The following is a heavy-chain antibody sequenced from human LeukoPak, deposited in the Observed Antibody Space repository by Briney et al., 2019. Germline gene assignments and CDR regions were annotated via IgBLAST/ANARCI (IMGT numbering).Heavy chain of an antibody. CDR1: GGSISSYY. D-gene: IGHD3-3*01. V-gene: IGHV4-59*01. J-gene: IGHJ4*02. CDR2: IYYSGST. Sequence: PSETLSLTCTVSGGSISSYYWSWIQQPAGKGLEGIGSIYYSGSTHYHPSLKSRVTISVAASKNHFSLKLSSVTAGDTAVYYCASVYYDFWSGYYSLDYWGQATLVTVPS. CDR3: ASVYYDFWSGYYSLDY.